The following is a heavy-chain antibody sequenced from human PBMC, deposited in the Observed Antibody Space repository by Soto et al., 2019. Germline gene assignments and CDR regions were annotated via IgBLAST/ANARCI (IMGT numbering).Heavy chain of an antibody. D-gene: IGHD1-26*01. CDR1: GDSVSGNSAA. CDR3: ARGEQYSGRIFDY. J-gene: IGHJ4*02. Sequence: SQTLSLTCAISGDSVSGNSAAWNWIRQSPSRGLEWLGRTYYRSKWYNDYAVSVESRITINPDTSKNHFSLQLNFVTPEDTAVYFCARGEQYSGRIFDYWGQGTLVTVSS. V-gene: IGHV6-1*01. CDR2: TYYRSKWYN.